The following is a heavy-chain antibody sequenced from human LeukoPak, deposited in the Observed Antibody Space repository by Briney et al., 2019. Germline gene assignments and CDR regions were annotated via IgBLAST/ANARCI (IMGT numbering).Heavy chain of an antibody. Sequence: PSETLSLTCTVSGGSISSYYWSWIRQPPGKGLEWIGYIYYSGSTNYNPSLKSRVTISVDTSKNQFSLNLSSVTAADTAVYYCARDNRPYSSGWYWGYWGQGTLVTVSS. D-gene: IGHD6-19*01. CDR2: IYYSGST. CDR3: ARDNRPYSSGWYWGY. V-gene: IGHV4-59*01. J-gene: IGHJ4*02. CDR1: GGSISSYY.